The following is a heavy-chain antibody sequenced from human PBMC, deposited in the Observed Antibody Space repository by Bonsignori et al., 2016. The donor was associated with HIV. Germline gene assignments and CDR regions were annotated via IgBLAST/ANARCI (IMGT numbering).Heavy chain of an antibody. D-gene: IGHD1-7*01. V-gene: IGHV3-48*01. J-gene: IGHJ5*01. Sequence: EVQLVESEGGLVQPGGSLRLSCTATGFTFSIYNMNWVRQAPGKGLEWVSYISTRSNNIYYADSVRGRFTISRDNAKNSLYLLMNNLRAEDTAVYYCARATELELRERGEVIDAWG. CDR3: ARATELELRERGEVIDA. CDR2: ISTRSNNI. CDR1: GFTFSIYN.